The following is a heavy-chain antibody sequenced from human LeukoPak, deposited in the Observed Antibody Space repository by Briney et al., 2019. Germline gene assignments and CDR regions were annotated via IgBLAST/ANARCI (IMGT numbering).Heavy chain of an antibody. D-gene: IGHD1-26*01. CDR2: MNPNSGNT. J-gene: IGHJ4*02. Sequence: ASVKVSCKASGYTFTGYYMHWVRQATGQGLEWMGWMNPNSGNTGYAQKFQGRVTITRNTSISTAYMDLSSLRSDDTAVYYCARDLVGAPYWGQGTLVTVSS. V-gene: IGHV1-8*03. CDR3: ARDLVGAPY. CDR1: GYTFTGYY.